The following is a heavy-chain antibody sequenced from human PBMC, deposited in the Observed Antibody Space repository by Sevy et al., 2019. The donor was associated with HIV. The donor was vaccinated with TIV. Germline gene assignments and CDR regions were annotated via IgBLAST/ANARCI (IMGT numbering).Heavy chain of an antibody. CDR2: INHSGGT. CDR3: ARHCTGSSCSHAFDI. V-gene: IGHV4-34*01. CDR1: GGSLSGYY. J-gene: IGHJ3*02. D-gene: IGHD2-15*01. Sequence: ETLSLTCAVYGGSLSGYYWSWIRQPPGKGLEWSGEINHSGGTNYNPSLKSRVTISVETSKNQFSLKLNSVSAADTAGYYCARHCTGSSCSHAFDIWGQGTMVTVSS.